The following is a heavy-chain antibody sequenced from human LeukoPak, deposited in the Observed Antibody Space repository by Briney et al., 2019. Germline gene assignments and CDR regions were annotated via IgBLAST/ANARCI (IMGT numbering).Heavy chain of an antibody. CDR1: GFTFSSYA. CDR2: ISGSGGST. D-gene: IGHD6-13*01. CDR3: AKDRDSSSWYVSSFDY. J-gene: IGHJ4*02. Sequence: GGSLRLSCAASGFTFSSYAMSWVRQAPGKGPEWVSAISGSGGSTYYADSVKGRFTISRDNSKNTLYLQMNSLRAEDTAVYYCAKDRDSSSWYVSSFDYWGQGTLVTVSS. V-gene: IGHV3-23*01.